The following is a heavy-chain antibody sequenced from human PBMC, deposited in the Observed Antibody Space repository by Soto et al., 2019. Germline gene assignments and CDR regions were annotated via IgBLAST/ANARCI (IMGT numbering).Heavy chain of an antibody. V-gene: IGHV3-7*01. D-gene: IGHD4-17*01. CDR3: ARAYGYGRGAFDY. Sequence: GGSLRLSCAASGFTFSSYWMSWVRQAPGKGLEWVANIKQDGSEKYYVDSVKGRFTISRDNAKNSLYLQMNSLRAEDTAVYYCARAYGYGRGAFDYWGQGTLVTVSS. CDR1: GFTFSSYW. J-gene: IGHJ4*02. CDR2: IKQDGSEK.